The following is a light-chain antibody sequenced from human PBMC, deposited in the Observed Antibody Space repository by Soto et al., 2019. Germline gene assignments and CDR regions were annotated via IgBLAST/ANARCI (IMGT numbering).Light chain of an antibody. CDR1: QSIRNY. CDR2: AAS. V-gene: IGKV1-39*01. Sequence: IQMTYSSSSLSASLLARDSSTCRASQSIRNYLDWYQQKPGKAPKRLIYAASSLQSGVPSRFSGSGSGTDFTLTISSLQPEDFATYYCQQSNSNPVTFGQGTKVDIK. J-gene: IGKJ1*01. CDR3: QQSNSNPVT.